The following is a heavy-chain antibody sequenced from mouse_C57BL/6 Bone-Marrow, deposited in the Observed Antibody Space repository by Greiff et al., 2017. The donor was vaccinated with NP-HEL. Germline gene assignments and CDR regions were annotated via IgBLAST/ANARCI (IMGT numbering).Heavy chain of an antibody. J-gene: IGHJ3*01. CDR2: ISSWGCYT. CDR3: ARHSTTVVAPVAY. V-gene: IGHV5-6*02. D-gene: IGHD1-1*01. Sequence: DVMLVESGGDLVKPGGSLKLSCAASGFTFSSYGMSWVRQTPDKRLVWVATISSWGCYTYYPDSVKGRFTISRDNAKNTLYLQLSSLKSEDTAMYYCARHSTTVVAPVAYWGQGTLVTVSA. CDR1: GFTFSSYG.